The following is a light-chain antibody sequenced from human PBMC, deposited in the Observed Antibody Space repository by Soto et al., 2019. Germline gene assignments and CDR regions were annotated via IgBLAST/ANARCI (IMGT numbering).Light chain of an antibody. Sequence: QSVLTQPASVSGSPGQSISISCTGTSSDVGAYNYVSWYQQHPGKAPKLMIYDVSSRPSGVSNRFSGSKSGNTASLTISGLLAEDEADYYCSSYTTSNTYVFGTGTKVTVL. CDR2: DVS. J-gene: IGLJ1*01. CDR3: SSYTTSNTYV. CDR1: SSDVGAYNY. V-gene: IGLV2-14*03.